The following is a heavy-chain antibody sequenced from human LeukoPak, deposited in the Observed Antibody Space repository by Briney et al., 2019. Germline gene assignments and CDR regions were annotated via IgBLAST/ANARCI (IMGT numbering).Heavy chain of an antibody. D-gene: IGHD6-19*01. Sequence: GGSLRLSCAASGFTVSSNYMSWVRQAPGKGLEWVSSISSSSSYIYYADSVKGRFTISRDNAKNSLYLQMNSLRAEDTAVYYCARAYSSGWYGGHNWFDPWGQGTPVTVSS. CDR1: GFTVSSNY. V-gene: IGHV3-21*04. CDR3: ARAYSSGWYGGHNWFDP. CDR2: ISSSSSYI. J-gene: IGHJ5*02.